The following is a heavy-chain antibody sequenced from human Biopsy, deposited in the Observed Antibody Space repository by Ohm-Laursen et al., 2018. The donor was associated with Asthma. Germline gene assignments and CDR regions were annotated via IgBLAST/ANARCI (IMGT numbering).Heavy chain of an antibody. J-gene: IGHJ6*02. D-gene: IGHD2-15*01. Sequence: ASVKVSCKHSGYIFTSHAMNWVRQAPGQGLEWMGRINTNTGNPTYAQGFTGRFVFSLDTSVSTAYLQISSLKADDTAVYYCARGLLGMDVWGQGTTVTVSS. V-gene: IGHV7-4-1*02. CDR1: GYIFTSHA. CDR3: ARGLLGMDV. CDR2: INTNTGNP.